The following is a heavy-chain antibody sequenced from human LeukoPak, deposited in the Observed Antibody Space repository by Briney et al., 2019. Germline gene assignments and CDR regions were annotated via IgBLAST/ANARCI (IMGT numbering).Heavy chain of an antibody. CDR3: AGDYDSSGFDY. V-gene: IGHV4-59*01. CDR1: GGSFSGYY. D-gene: IGHD3-22*01. CDR2: IYYNGST. Sequence: PSETLSLTCAVYGGSFSGYYWSWIRQPPGKGLEWIGYIYYNGSTNYNPSLKSRVTISVDTSKNQFSLKLSSVTAADTAVYYCAGDYDSSGFDYWGQGTTVTVSS. J-gene: IGHJ4*03.